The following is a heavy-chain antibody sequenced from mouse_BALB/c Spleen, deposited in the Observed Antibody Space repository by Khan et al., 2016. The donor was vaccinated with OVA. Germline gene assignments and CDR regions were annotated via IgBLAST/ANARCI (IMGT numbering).Heavy chain of an antibody. D-gene: IGHD2-10*01. CDR1: GFSLTDYG. Sequence: QVQLKQSGPGLVAPSQSLSITCTVSGFSLTDYGVSWIRQPPGKGLEWLGVIWGGGSTYYNSALKSRLSISKDNSKSQVFLKMNSLQTDDTAMYYCAKPFYAHYFAMDYWGQGTSVTVSS. V-gene: IGHV2-6-5*01. J-gene: IGHJ4*01. CDR3: AKPFYAHYFAMDY. CDR2: IWGGGST.